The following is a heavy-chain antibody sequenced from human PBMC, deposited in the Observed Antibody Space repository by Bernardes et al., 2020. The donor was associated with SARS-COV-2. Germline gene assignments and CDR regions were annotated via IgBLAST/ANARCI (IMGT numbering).Heavy chain of an antibody. D-gene: IGHD3-10*01. CDR2: ISSSSSYI. CDR1: GFTFSSYS. J-gene: IGHJ4*02. V-gene: IGHV3-21*01. Sequence: GGSLRLSCAASGFTFSSYSMNWVRQAPGKGLEWVSSISSSSSYIYYADSVKGRFTISRDNAKNSLYLQMNSLRAEDTAVYYCATPRRSDYYGSGGGYDSWGQGTLVTVSA. CDR3: ATPRRSDYYGSGGGYDS.